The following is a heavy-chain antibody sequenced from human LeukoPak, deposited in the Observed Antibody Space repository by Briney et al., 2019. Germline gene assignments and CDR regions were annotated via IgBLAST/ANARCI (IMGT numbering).Heavy chain of an antibody. J-gene: IGHJ3*02. CDR1: GGSISSYY. V-gene: IGHV4-59*08. CDR2: IYYSGST. Sequence: KPSETLSLTCTVSGGSISSYYWSWIRQPPGKGLEWIGYIYYSGSTNYNPSLKSRVTISVDTSKNQFSLKLSSVTAADTAVYYCARLEGSSSWNGYAFDIWGQGTMVTVSS. D-gene: IGHD6-13*01. CDR3: ARLEGSSSWNGYAFDI.